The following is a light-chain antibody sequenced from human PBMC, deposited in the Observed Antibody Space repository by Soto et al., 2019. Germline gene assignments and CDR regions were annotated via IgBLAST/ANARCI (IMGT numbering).Light chain of an antibody. CDR1: QSVSSN. J-gene: IGKJ1*01. V-gene: IGKV3D-15*01. CDR2: GAS. CDR3: QQYNNWPLT. Sequence: EIVMTQSPATLPVSPGERATLSCRASQSVSSNLAWYQQKPGQAPRLLIYGASIRATGIPARFSGSGSGTELTLTISSLQSEDFAVYYCQQYNNWPLTFGQGTKVEIK.